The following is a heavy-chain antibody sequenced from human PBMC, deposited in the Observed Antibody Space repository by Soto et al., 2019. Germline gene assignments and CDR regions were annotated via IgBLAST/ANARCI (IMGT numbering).Heavy chain of an antibody. V-gene: IGHV4-59*08. D-gene: IGHD3-10*01. J-gene: IGHJ4*02. CDR1: GGSISSYY. CDR2: IYYSGST. CDR3: ARHGAWFGELFHKGPFDY. Sequence: QVQLQESGPGLVKPSETLSLTCTVSGGSISSYYWSWIRQPPGKGLEWIGYIYYSGSTNYNPSLTSRVTISVDTSKNQFSLKLSSVTAADTAVYYCARHGAWFGELFHKGPFDYWGQGTLVIVSS.